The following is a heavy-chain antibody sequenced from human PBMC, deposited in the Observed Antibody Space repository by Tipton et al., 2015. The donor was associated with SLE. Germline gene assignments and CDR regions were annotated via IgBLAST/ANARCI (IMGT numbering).Heavy chain of an antibody. V-gene: IGHV4-34*01. J-gene: IGHJ5*02. CDR3: ARGVIVVVPAAKKTYWFDP. D-gene: IGHD2-2*01. CDR1: GGSFSGYY. CDR2: INHSGST. Sequence: TLSLTCAVYGGSFSGYYWSWIRQPPGKGLEWIGEINHSGSTNYNPSLKSRVTISVDTSKNQFSLKLSSVTAADTAVYYCARGVIVVVPAAKKTYWFDPWGQGTLATVSS.